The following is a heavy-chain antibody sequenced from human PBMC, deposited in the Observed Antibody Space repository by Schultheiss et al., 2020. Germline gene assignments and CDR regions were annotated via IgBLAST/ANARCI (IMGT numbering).Heavy chain of an antibody. CDR2: INHSGST. D-gene: IGHD6-19*01. CDR1: GGSFSGYY. Sequence: SETLSLTCAVYGGSFSGYYWSWIRQPPGKGLEWIGEINHSGSTNYNPSLKSRVTISVDTSKSQFSLKLSSVTAADTAVYYCAKGAGSGWYPYYYYGMDVWGQGTTVTVSS. CDR3: AKGAGSGWYPYYYYGMDV. J-gene: IGHJ6*02. V-gene: IGHV4-34*01.